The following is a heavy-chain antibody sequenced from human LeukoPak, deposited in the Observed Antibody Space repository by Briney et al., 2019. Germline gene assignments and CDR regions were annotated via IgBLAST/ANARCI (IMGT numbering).Heavy chain of an antibody. CDR2: IYHSGST. V-gene: IGHV4-30-2*01. D-gene: IGHD2/OR15-2a*01. CDR1: GGSISSGGYS. Sequence: SETLSLTCAVSGGSISSGGYSWSWIRQPPGKGLEWIGYIYHSGSTYYNPSHKSRVTISVDRSKNQFSLKLSSVTAADTAVYYCARVRMYYFDYWGQGTLVTVSS. CDR3: ARVRMYYFDY. J-gene: IGHJ4*02.